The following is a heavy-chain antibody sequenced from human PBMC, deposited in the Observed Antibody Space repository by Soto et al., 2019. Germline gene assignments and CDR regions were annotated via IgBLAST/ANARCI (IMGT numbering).Heavy chain of an antibody. Sequence: QVQLQESGPGLVKPSDTLSLTCAVSGYSISSSNWWGWIRQPPGKGLEWIGYIYYSGTTYYNPSLKSRVTMSVDTYKDQFSLKLTCVTAVDTAVYYCARREIQGPIDYWGQGTLVTVSS. CDR1: GYSISSSNW. CDR2: IYYSGTT. D-gene: IGHD1-26*01. V-gene: IGHV4-28*01. CDR3: ARREIQGPIDY. J-gene: IGHJ4*02.